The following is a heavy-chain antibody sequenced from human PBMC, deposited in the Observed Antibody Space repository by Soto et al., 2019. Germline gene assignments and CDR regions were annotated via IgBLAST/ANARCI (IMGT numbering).Heavy chain of an antibody. V-gene: IGHV3-64D*06. CDR2: ISSNGGST. CDR1: GFTFSSYA. Sequence: VGSLRLSCSASGFTFSSYAMHWVRQAPGKGLEYVSAISSNGGSTYYADSVKGRFTISRDNSKNTLYLQMSSLRAEDTAVYYRVKGKRLWLRWPGGMDVWGQGTTVTVSS. D-gene: IGHD5-12*01. CDR3: VKGKRLWLRWPGGMDV. J-gene: IGHJ6*02.